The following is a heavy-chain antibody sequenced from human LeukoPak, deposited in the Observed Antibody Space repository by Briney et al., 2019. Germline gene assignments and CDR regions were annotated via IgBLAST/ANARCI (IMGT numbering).Heavy chain of an antibody. CDR2: ISSSGSTI. CDR3: ARGLEEGDY. CDR1: GFTFSSYE. D-gene: IGHD5-24*01. J-gene: IGHJ4*02. V-gene: IGHV3-48*03. Sequence: AGGSLRLSCAASGFTFSSYEMNWVRQAPGKGLEWVSYISSSGSTIYYAGSVKGRFTIYRDNAKNSLYLQMNSLRAEYTAVYYCARGLEEGDYWGQGTLVTVSS.